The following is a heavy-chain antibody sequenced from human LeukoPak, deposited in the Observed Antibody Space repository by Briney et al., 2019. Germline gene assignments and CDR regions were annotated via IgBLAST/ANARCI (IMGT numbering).Heavy chain of an antibody. J-gene: IGHJ4*02. V-gene: IGHV3-73*01. CDR3: TRLGYCTNGVCYYDY. D-gene: IGHD2-8*01. CDR2: IRNKADSYAT. Sequence: GGSLRLSCAASGFTFSDSAMHWVRQASGKGLEWVGRIRNKADSYATAYAASVNGRFTISRDDSKNTAYLQMNSLKAEDTAMYYCTRLGYCTNGVCYYDYWGQGTLVTVSS. CDR1: GFTFSDSA.